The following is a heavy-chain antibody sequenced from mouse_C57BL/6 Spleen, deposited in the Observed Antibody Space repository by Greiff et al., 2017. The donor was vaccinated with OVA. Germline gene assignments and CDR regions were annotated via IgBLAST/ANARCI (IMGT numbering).Heavy chain of an antibody. Sequence: QVQLKQPGAELVKPGASVKMSCKASGYTFTSYWITWVKQRPGQGLEWIGDIYPGSGSTNYNEKFKSKATLTVDTSSSTAYMQLSSLTSEDSAVYYCARPLIYYDYEVYFDYWGQGTTLTVSS. V-gene: IGHV1-55*01. J-gene: IGHJ2*01. CDR2: IYPGSGST. D-gene: IGHD2-4*01. CDR3: ARPLIYYDYEVYFDY. CDR1: GYTFTSYW.